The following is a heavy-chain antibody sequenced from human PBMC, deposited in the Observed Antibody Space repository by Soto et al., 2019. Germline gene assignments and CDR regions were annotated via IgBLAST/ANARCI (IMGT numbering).Heavy chain of an antibody. J-gene: IGHJ4*02. CDR2: INDSGST. Sequence: QVQLQESGPGLVKPSQALSLTCTVSGGSISSGSYYWSWIRQHPGKGLEWIGYINDSGSTYYNPSLKSRVTMSVDTSKTQFSLKLSSVTAADTAVYYCARDLARDTALGYWGQGTLVTVSS. D-gene: IGHD2-21*02. V-gene: IGHV4-31*03. CDR1: GGSISSGSYY. CDR3: ARDLARDTALGY.